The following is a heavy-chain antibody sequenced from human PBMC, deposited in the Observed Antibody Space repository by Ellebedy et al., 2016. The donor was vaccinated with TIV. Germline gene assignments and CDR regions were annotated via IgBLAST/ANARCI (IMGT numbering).Heavy chain of an antibody. CDR1: GGYLRTYY. CDR3: ARALAASGKVTYYYGMDV. D-gene: IGHD6-13*01. J-gene: IGHJ6*02. CDR2: IYYSGST. Sequence: SETLSLXXNVSGGYLRTYYWSWIRQSPGKGLEWIGSIYYSGSTDYNPSLKSRVTISVDTSKNQFSLNLRSVTAADTALYFCARALAASGKVTYYYGMDVWGQGTTVTVSS. V-gene: IGHV4-59*01.